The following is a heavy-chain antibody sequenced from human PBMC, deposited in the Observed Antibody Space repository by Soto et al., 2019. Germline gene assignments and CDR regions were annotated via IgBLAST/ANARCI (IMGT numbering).Heavy chain of an antibody. CDR3: ARSIVVVTAADY. CDR2: INAGNGNT. J-gene: IGHJ4*02. V-gene: IGHV1-3*01. CDR1: GYTFTSYA. Sequence: SAKVSCTASGYTFTSYAMHWVRQAPGQRLEWMGWINAGNGNTKYSQKFQGRVTITRDTSASTAYMELSSLRSEDTAVYYCARSIVVVTAADYWGQGTLVTVSS. D-gene: IGHD2-21*02.